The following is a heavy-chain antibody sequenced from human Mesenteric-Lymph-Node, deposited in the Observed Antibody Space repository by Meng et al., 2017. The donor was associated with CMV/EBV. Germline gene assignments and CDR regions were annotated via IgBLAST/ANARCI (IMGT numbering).Heavy chain of an antibody. CDR2: IDYTGST. CDR1: GRSILRGGYY. Sequence: TCTVSGRSILRGGYYWSWIRQHPGKGLEWIGYIDYTGSTYYNPSLESRITMSVDTSKSQFSLKVNSVTAADTAVYYCARDKHHLLLDSWGQGTLVTVSS. CDR3: ARDKHHLLLDS. J-gene: IGHJ4*02. V-gene: IGHV4-31*03. D-gene: IGHD1-14*01.